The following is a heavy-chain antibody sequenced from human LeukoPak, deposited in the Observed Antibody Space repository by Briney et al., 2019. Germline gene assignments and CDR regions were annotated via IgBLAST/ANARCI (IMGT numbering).Heavy chain of an antibody. CDR2: INSDGSST. V-gene: IGHV3-74*03. CDR3: AKDSHSFDWLSYMDV. Sequence: GGSLRLSCAASGLTFSSYWMHWVRQAPGKGLVWVSRINSDGSSTTYADSVKGRFTISRDNAKNTLYLQMNSLRAEDTAVYYCAKDSHSFDWLSYMDVWGKGTTVTISS. J-gene: IGHJ6*03. CDR1: GLTFSSYW. D-gene: IGHD3-9*01.